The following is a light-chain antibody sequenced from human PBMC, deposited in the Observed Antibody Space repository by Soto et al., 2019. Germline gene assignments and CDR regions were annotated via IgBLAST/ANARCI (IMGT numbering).Light chain of an antibody. Sequence: EIVLTQSPATLSLSPGERATLSCRASQSVSSYFAWYQQKPGQAPRLLIYDASSRATGIPARFSGSGSGTDFTLTISSLEPEDFAVYYCQQRRDWPLTFGQGTKVEIK. CDR3: QQRRDWPLT. J-gene: IGKJ1*01. CDR1: QSVSSY. CDR2: DAS. V-gene: IGKV3-11*01.